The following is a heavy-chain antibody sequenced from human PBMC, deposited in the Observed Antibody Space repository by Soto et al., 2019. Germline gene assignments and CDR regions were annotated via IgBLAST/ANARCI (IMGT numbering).Heavy chain of an antibody. J-gene: IGHJ4*02. CDR3: SRVKGIAAAVDY. CDR2: IYYSGST. D-gene: IGHD6-13*01. Sequence: SETLSLTCTVSGGSISSGGYYWSWIRQHSGKGLEWIGYIYYSGSTYYNPSLKSRVTISVDTSKNQFSLKLSSVTAADTAVYYCSRVKGIAAAVDYCGQGSXVTVSS. V-gene: IGHV4-31*03. CDR1: GGSISSGGYY.